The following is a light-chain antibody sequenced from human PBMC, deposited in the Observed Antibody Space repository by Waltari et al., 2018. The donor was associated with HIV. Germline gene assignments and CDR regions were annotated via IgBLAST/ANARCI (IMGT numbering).Light chain of an antibody. CDR2: EDD. CDR3: YSTDSSGDYRV. Sequence: SYELTQPPSVSVSPGQTARITCSGDALPEKYVYWFQQRSGQAPVLVIYEDDKRPSGIPERVSGSSSGTMATLTISGAQVEDEAEYYCYSTDSSGDYRVFGGGTKLTVL. V-gene: IGLV3-10*01. CDR1: ALPEKY. J-gene: IGLJ3*02.